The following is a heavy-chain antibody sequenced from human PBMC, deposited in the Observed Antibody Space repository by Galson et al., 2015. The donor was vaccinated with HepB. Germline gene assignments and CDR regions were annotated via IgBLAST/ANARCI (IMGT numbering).Heavy chain of an antibody. CDR1: GFTFSSYG. Sequence: SLRLSCAASGFTFSSYGMHWVRQAPGKGLEWVAVIWYDGSNKYYADSVKGRFTISRDNSKNTLYLQMNSLRAEDTAVYYCARDRGFLEWHMDYWGQGTLVTVSA. CDR3: ARDRGFLEWHMDY. CDR2: IWYDGSNK. J-gene: IGHJ4*02. V-gene: IGHV3-33*01. D-gene: IGHD3-3*01.